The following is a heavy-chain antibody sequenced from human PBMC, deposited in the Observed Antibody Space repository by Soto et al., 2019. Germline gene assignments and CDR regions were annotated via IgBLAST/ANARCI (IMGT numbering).Heavy chain of an antibody. CDR3: ARDETYTSGWYFEY. CDR1: GYMFNSYG. D-gene: IGHD6-19*01. V-gene: IGHV1-18*01. Sequence: QVQLVQSGTEMKKAGASVKVSCKTSGYMFNSYGMSWVRQAPGQGLEWLGWISGYNDKKEYAQNFQGRVTLTTETATATVYMELRGLKADDTAVYYCARDETYTSGWYFEYWGQGTLVTVPS. J-gene: IGHJ4*02. CDR2: ISGYNDKK.